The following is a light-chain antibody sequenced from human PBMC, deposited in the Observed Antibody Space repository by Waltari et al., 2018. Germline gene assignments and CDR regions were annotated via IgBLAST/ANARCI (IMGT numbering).Light chain of an antibody. CDR2: GTF. Sequence: IVLTQSPGTLSLSLGERATLPCRASQSVTSISLGWYQQKPGQAPRLLIYGTFNRATGIPDRFSGSGSATDFTLTISRLEPEDFAVYYGEQYDGSVFTFGGGTKVEIK. J-gene: IGKJ4*01. V-gene: IGKV3-20*01. CDR3: EQYDGSVFT. CDR1: QSVTSIS.